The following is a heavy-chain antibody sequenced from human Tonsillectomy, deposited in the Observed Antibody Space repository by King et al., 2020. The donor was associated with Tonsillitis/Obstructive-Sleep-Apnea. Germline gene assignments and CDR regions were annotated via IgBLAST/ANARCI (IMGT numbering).Heavy chain of an antibody. CDR1: GFTFSNYA. Sequence: VQLVESGGGLVQPGGSLRLSCAASGFTFSNYAMSWVRQAPGKGLEWVSASSGSGGSTYYADSVKGRFTISRDNFKNTLYLQMNSLSAEDTAVYYCARTVTVVNLSEFDYWGQGTLVTVSS. D-gene: IGHD3-22*01. CDR3: ARTVTVVNLSEFDY. CDR2: SSGSGGST. J-gene: IGHJ4*02. V-gene: IGHV3-23*04.